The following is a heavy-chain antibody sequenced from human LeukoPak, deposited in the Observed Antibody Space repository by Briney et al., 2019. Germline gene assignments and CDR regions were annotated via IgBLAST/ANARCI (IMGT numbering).Heavy chain of an antibody. CDR2: IDPSDGST. V-gene: IGHV1-46*01. CDR1: GYTFTSYY. CDR3: ARGGSLNPFDI. D-gene: IGHD3-10*01. J-gene: IGHJ3*02. Sequence: GASVKVSCKASGYTFTSYYIHWVRQAPGQGLEWMGIIDPSDGSTNYAQKFQGRVTMTRDTSTSTVYMELSSLRSEDTAVYYCARGGSLNPFDIWGQGTMVTVPS.